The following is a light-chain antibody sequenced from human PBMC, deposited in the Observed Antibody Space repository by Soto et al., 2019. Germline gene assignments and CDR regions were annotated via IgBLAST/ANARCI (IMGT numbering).Light chain of an antibody. V-gene: IGKV1-39*01. CDR2: ASS. Sequence: DVQMTQSPSSLSASVGDRVTITCRASQNIAGDLHWYQQKPGKAPKPLIYASSSLQSGVPSRFSGSGSGTDFALAISSLQPEDFATYYCQQSYSTPRTFGGGNKVELQ. CDR1: QNIAGD. J-gene: IGKJ4*01. CDR3: QQSYSTPRT.